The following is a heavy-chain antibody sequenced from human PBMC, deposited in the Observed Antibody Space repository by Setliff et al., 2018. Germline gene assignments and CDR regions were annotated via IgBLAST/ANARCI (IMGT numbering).Heavy chain of an antibody. CDR2: IYDSGKT. V-gene: IGHV4-59*04. CDR3: ASCRFQVPYNY. CDR1: GGSLSTYY. Sequence: SETLSLTCAVSGGSLSTYYWTWIRQPPGKGLEWIGTIYDSGKTYYNPSLKSRVTISVDTSKNQFSLKLNSVTAADTGVYYCASCRFQVPYNYWGQGTLVTVSS. D-gene: IGHD2-15*01. J-gene: IGHJ4*02.